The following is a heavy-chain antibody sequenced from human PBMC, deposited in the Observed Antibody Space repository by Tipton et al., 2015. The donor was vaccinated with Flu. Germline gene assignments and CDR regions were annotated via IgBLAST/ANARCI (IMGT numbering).Heavy chain of an antibody. CDR2: VSRTGST. V-gene: IGHV4-38-2*01. J-gene: IGHJ5*01. CDR1: GDSISSDFY. CDR3: ARRDYTNYVSEPKNWFDF. Sequence: TLSLTCAVSGDSISSDFYWAWIRQFPGKGLEWIGTVSRTGSTIYNPSLKSRVTISIDTSKNQFSLNMRSVTAADMAVYYCARRDYTNYVSEPKNWFDFWGQGTLVTVSS. D-gene: IGHD4-11*01.